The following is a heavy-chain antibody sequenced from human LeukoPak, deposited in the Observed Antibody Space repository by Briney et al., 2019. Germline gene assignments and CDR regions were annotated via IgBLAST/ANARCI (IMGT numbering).Heavy chain of an antibody. CDR2: IYYSGRT. D-gene: IGHD5-18*01. J-gene: IGHJ4*02. CDR3: ARGQKYRNGYTVTELGSGYFAY. CDR1: GGSISSYY. Sequence: SETLSFTCTVSGGSISSYYWSWIRQPPGKGLEWIGYIYYSGRTNYNPSLKSRVTISVDTSKNQFSLTLSSVTTADTAVYYCARGQKYRNGYTVTELGSGYFAYWGQGTLVTVSS. V-gene: IGHV4-59*01.